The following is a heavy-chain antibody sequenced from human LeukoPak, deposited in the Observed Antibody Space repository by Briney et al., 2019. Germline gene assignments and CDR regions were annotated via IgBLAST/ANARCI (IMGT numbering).Heavy chain of an antibody. D-gene: IGHD6-13*01. V-gene: IGHV1-18*01. CDR3: ARDNHRSSWSWFDP. J-gene: IGHJ5*02. Sequence: ASVKVSCMASGYTFTNYGISWVRQAPGQGLEWMGWISAYNGNTKYAQEFQGRVTMTTDTSTSTAYMELRSLSSDDTAVYHCARDNHRSSWSWFDPWGQGTLVTVSS. CDR1: GYTFTNYG. CDR2: ISAYNGNT.